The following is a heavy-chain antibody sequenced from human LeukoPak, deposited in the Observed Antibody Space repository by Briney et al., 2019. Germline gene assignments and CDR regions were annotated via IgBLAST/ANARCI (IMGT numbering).Heavy chain of an antibody. CDR2: VSWNSSSI. V-gene: IGHV3-9*01. Sequence: QPGGSLRLSCAASGFTFADYAMHSVRHAPGKGLEWVSGVSWNSSSISYADSVKGRFTISRDNAKNSLYLQMNSLRAEDTALYYCARAPFMGGSGSYPKTSFAPYYFDYWGQGTLVTVSS. J-gene: IGHJ4*02. D-gene: IGHD3-10*01. CDR3: ARAPFMGGSGSYPKTSFAPYYFDY. CDR1: GFTFADYA.